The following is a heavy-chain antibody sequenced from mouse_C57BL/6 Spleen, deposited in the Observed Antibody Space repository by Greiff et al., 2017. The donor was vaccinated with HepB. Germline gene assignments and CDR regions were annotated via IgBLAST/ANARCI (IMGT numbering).Heavy chain of an antibody. J-gene: IGHJ2*01. Sequence: QVQLQQPGAELVKPGASVKMSCKASGYTFTSYWITWVKQRPGQGLEWIGDIYPGSGSTNYNEKFKSKATLTVDTSSSTAYMQLSSLTSEDSAVYYCAREITTVVAPYYFDYWGQGTTLTVSS. V-gene: IGHV1-55*01. CDR1: GYTFTSYW. D-gene: IGHD1-1*01. CDR2: IYPGSGST. CDR3: AREITTVVAPYYFDY.